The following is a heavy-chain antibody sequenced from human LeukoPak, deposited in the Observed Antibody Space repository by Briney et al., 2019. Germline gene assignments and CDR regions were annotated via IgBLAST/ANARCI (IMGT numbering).Heavy chain of an antibody. D-gene: IGHD6-13*01. CDR2: IYYSGST. V-gene: IGHV4-59*08. Sequence: PSETLSLTCTVSGGSISSYYWSWIRQPPGKGLEWIGFIYYSGSTNYNPSLKSRLTISVDTSKSQFSLRLSSVTAADTAVYYCTAASGSYWYLDLWGRGTLSLSPQ. J-gene: IGHJ2*01. CDR1: GGSISSYY. CDR3: TAASGSYWYLDL.